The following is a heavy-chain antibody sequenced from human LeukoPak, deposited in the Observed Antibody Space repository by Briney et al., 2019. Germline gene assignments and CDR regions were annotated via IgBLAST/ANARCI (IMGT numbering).Heavy chain of an antibody. CDR1: GFTFSSSW. V-gene: IGHV3-74*01. CDR2: INSDGSST. CDR3: ARVAYNWNYGWFDP. J-gene: IGHJ5*02. D-gene: IGHD1-7*01. Sequence: GGSLRLSCVASGFTFSSSWMHWVRQAPGKGLVWVSRINSDGSSTTYADSVKGRFTISRDNAKNTLYMQMNSLRAEDTAVYYCARVAYNWNYGWFDPWGQGTLVTVSS.